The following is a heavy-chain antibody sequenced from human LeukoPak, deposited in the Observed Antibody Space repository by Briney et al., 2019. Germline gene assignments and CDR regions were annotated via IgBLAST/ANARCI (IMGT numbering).Heavy chain of an antibody. D-gene: IGHD5-18*01. CDR1: GYSISNGYY. Sequence: SETLSLTCTVSGYSISNGYYWGWIRRPPGKGLEWIGEINHSGSTNYNPSLKSRVTISVDTSKNQFSLKLSSVTAADTAVYYCARGGTAMGQWRFTAFDIWGQGTMVTVSS. CDR3: ARGGTAMGQWRFTAFDI. CDR2: INHSGST. V-gene: IGHV4-38-2*02. J-gene: IGHJ3*02.